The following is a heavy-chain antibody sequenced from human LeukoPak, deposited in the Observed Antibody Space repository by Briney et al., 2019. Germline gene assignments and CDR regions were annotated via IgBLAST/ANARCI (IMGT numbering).Heavy chain of an antibody. CDR3: AKDSKIVGPAFRSYHYMDV. Sequence: GGSLRLSCAASGFTFSSYAMSWVRQAPGKGLEWVSGISGSGGSTYYADSVKGRFTISRDNSKKTLYLQMNSLRAEDTAVYYCAKDSKIVGPAFRSYHYMDVWGKGTTVTVSS. D-gene: IGHD1-26*01. V-gene: IGHV3-23*01. J-gene: IGHJ6*03. CDR1: GFTFSSYA. CDR2: ISGSGGST.